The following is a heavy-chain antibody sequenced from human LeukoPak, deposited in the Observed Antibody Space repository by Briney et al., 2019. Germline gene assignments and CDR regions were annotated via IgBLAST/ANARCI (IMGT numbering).Heavy chain of an antibody. V-gene: IGHV3-23*01. Sequence: GGSLRLSCAASGFTFSSYAMSWVRQAPGKGLEWVSAISGSGGSTYYADSVKGRFTISRDNSKNTLYLQMNSLRAEDTAVYYCARDERLGGLSLPYFYYWGQGTLVTVSS. CDR1: GFTFSSYA. CDR3: ARDERLGGLSLPYFYY. D-gene: IGHD3-16*02. J-gene: IGHJ4*02. CDR2: ISGSGGST.